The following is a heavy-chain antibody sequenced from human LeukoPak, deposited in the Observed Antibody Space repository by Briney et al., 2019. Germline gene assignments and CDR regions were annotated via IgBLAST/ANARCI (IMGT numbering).Heavy chain of an antibody. D-gene: IGHD4-17*01. J-gene: IGHJ4*02. CDR1: GGSVSSGSYY. CDR3: AKDLGLRYDY. Sequence: SETLSLTCTVSGGSVSSGSYYWSWIRQPAGKGLEWIGRIYTSGSTNYNPSLKSRVTISLDTSKNQFSLKLSSVTAADTAVYYCAKDLGLRYDYWGQGTLVTVSS. CDR2: IYTSGST. V-gene: IGHV4-61*02.